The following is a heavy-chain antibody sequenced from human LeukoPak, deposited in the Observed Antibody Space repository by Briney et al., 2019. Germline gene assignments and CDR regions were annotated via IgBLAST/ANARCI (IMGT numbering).Heavy chain of an antibody. CDR2: IYPGDSDT. CDR1: GYSFTNYW. Sequence: GESLKISCKGSGYSFTNYWIGWVRQMPGKGLEFMGIIYPGDSDTRYSPSFQGQVTISVDKSINTAYLQWSSLKASDSAMYYCARAGYSNRWDGVDYWGQGTLVTVSS. CDR3: ARAGYSNRWDGVDY. D-gene: IGHD2/OR15-2a*01. J-gene: IGHJ4*02. V-gene: IGHV5-51*01.